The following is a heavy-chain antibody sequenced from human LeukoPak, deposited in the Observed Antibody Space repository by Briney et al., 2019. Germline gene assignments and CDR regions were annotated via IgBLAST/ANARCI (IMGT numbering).Heavy chain of an antibody. D-gene: IGHD3-10*01. CDR3: ARRGDQNYYYYGMDV. J-gene: IGHJ6*02. CDR2: MYPGDSDT. V-gene: IGHV5-51*01. Sequence: GESLKISCKGSGYSFTNYWIGWVRQMPGKGLEWMGIMYPGDSDTRYNPSFQGQVTISADKSISTAYLQWSSLKASDTAIYYCARRGDQNYYYYGMDVWGQGTTVIVSS. CDR1: GYSFTNYW.